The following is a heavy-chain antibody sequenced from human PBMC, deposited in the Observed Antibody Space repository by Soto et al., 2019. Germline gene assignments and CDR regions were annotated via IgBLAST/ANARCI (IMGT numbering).Heavy chain of an antibody. V-gene: IGHV4-59*01. J-gene: IGHJ4*02. Sequence: SAALSLPCTVSGGSISSYYWSWIRQPPGKGLEWMGYIYYSGRTNYTPSLKSRVTISVDTSKNQFSLRLSSGTAADTSVYYFAREGNGYTHWCQGTL. D-gene: IGHD5-12*01. CDR3: AREGNGYTH. CDR2: IYYSGRT. CDR1: GGSISSYY.